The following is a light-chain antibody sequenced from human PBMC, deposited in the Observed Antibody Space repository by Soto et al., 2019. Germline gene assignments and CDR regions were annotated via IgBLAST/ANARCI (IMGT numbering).Light chain of an antibody. CDR2: AAS. Sequence: DIQMTQSPSSLSASLGDRVTITCRASQGISSALAWYQQKSGKVPKLLIYAASTLQSGVPSRFSGSGSGTDFTLTISSLQPEDVATYYCQKYNSAPLTFGGGTKVDIK. CDR1: QGISSA. CDR3: QKYNSAPLT. J-gene: IGKJ4*01. V-gene: IGKV1-27*01.